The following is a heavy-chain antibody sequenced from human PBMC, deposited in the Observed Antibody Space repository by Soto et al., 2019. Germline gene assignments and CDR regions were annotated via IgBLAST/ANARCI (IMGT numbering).Heavy chain of an antibody. CDR2: ISYDGSNQ. D-gene: IGHD1-20*01. CDR1: GFTFTTYA. Sequence: QVQLVESGGGVVQPGRSLRLSCAASGFTFTTYAMHWVRQAPGKGLEWVAIISYDGSNQYYADSVKGRFTISRDNSKNTLYLQMNSLRAEDTAVYYCAREEVSARKHYGMDVWGQGTTVTVSS. CDR3: AREEVSARKHYGMDV. J-gene: IGHJ6*02. V-gene: IGHV3-30-3*01.